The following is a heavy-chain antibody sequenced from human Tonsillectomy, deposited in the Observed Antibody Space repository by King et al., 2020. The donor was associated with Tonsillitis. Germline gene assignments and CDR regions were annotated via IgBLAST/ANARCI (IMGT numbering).Heavy chain of an antibody. J-gene: IGHJ3*02. D-gene: IGHD2-2*02. V-gene: IGHV1-2*02. CDR1: GYTFTGYY. CDR3: ARSSCSSTSCYTGDAFHI. CDR2: INPNSGGT. Sequence: QLVQSGAEVKKPGASVKVSCKASGYTFTGYYMHWVRQAPGQGLEWMGWINPNSGGTNYAQKFQGRVTMTRDTSISTAYMELSRLRSDDTAVYYCARSSCSSTSCYTGDAFHIWGQGTMVTVSS.